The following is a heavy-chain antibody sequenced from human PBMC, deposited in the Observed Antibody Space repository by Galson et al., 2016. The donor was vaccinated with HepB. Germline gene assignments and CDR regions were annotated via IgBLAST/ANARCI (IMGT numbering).Heavy chain of an antibody. CDR3: ARRDDDINGHYKNYFDY. CDR1: GASISSGDHY. D-gene: IGHD3-22*01. V-gene: IGHV4-31*11. J-gene: IGHJ4*02. CDR2: ISHRGNA. Sequence: TLSLTCDVSGASISSGDHYWSWIRQHPGKGLEWIGHISHRGNAYSKPSLGSRGGLSVDTSKNQFSLKLSFVTAADTAVYYCARRDDDINGHYKNYFDYWSQGTLVTVSS.